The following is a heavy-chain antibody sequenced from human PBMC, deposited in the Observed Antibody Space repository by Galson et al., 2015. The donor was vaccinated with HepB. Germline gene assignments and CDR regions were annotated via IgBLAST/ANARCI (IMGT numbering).Heavy chain of an antibody. CDR2: IKPDGSEK. D-gene: IGHD1-26*01. V-gene: IGHV3-7*01. CDR3: TKGGWELSS. Sequence: SLRLSCAASGFTFRTYWMSWVRQAPGKGLEWAATIKPDGSEKYYVDSVKGRFTISRDNAKNSLVLQMDSLRVEDPAVYYCTKGGWELSSWGQGTLVTVSS. CDR1: GFTFRTYW. J-gene: IGHJ4*02.